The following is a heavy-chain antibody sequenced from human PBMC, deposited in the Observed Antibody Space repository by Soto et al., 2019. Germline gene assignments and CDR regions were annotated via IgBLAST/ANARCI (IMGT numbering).Heavy chain of an antibody. D-gene: IGHD6-19*01. J-gene: IGHJ3*02. CDR1: GFTFSSYA. CDR3: TDSSGWYNAFDI. Sequence: EVQLLESGGGLVQPGGSLRLSCAASGFTFSSYAMSWVRQAPGKGLEWVSTISGSGGSTYYADSVKGRFTISRDNSKNPLYLQMSSLRAEDTAVYYCTDSSGWYNAFDIWGQGTMVTVSS. CDR2: ISGSGGST. V-gene: IGHV3-23*01.